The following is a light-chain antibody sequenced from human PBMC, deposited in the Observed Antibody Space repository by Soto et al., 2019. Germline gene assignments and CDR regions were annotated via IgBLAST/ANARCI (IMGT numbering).Light chain of an antibody. CDR2: GVS. CDR1: QSVGSTH. J-gene: IGKJ3*01. V-gene: IGKV3-20*01. Sequence: EIVLTQSPGTLSLSPGERATLSCRASQSVGSTHLAWYQQKPGQAPKLLIYGVSSRATGIPDRFSGSGSGTDFTLTISRLEPEDFAVYYCQHYGTSPLTFGPGTKVDI. CDR3: QHYGTSPLT.